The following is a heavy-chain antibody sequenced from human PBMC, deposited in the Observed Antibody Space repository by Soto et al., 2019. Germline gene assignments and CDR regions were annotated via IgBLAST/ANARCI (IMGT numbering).Heavy chain of an antibody. D-gene: IGHD2-15*01. V-gene: IGHV1-2*02. Sequence: WVGSAPREGLEWMGWMNPKSGGTYFGQRFQGRVTLTRDTSISAAYKEVNRLRSDDEAVYYCTCENIENSGGFYDAFEFWGQGTTGLVS. CDR3: TCENIENSGGFYDAFEF. J-gene: IGHJ3*01. CDR2: MNPKSGGT.